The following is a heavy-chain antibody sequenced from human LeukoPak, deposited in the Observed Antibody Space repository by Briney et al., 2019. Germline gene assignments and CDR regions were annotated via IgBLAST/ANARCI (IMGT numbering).Heavy chain of an antibody. V-gene: IGHV4-39*01. J-gene: IGHJ4*02. D-gene: IGHD5-12*01. CDR1: GGSISSSSYY. CDR2: IYYSGST. Sequence: SETLSLTCTVSGGSISSSSYYWGWIRQPPGKGLEWIGSIYYSGSTYYNPSLKSRVTISVDTSKNQFSLKLSSVTAADTAVYYCASVDIVANLAPAWGQGTLVTVSS. CDR3: ASVDIVANLAPA.